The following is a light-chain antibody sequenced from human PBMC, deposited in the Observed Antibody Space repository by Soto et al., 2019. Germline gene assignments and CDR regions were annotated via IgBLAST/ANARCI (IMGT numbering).Light chain of an antibody. CDR1: SSDVGDYIY. Sequence: QSALTQPPSASGSPGQSVTISCTGTSSDVGDYIYVSWYQQHPGKAPKLMIYEVSKRPSGVPDRFSGSKSGNTASLTVSGLQAEDEADYYCCSYAGSYTVVFGGGTKLTVL. CDR2: EVS. J-gene: IGLJ2*01. CDR3: CSYAGSYTVV. V-gene: IGLV2-8*01.